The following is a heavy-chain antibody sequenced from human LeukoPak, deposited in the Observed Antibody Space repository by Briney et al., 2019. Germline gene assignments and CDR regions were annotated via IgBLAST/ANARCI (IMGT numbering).Heavy chain of an antibody. J-gene: IGHJ4*02. D-gene: IGHD1-26*01. CDR3: AKDPSGSYYTVFRY. V-gene: IGHV3-23*01. CDR1: GFTFSSYA. CDR2: ISGSGGST. Sequence: PGGSLRLFCAASGFTFSSYAMSWVRQAPGRGLEWVSAISGSGGSTYYADSVKGRFTISRDNSKNTLYLQMNSLRAEDTAVYYCAKDPSGSYYTVFRYWGQGTLVTVSS.